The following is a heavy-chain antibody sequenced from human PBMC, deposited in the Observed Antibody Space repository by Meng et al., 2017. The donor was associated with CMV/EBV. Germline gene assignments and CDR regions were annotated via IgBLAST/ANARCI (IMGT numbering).Heavy chain of an antibody. J-gene: IGHJ4*02. D-gene: IGHD6-13*01. V-gene: IGHV4-34*01. CDR1: GGSFSGHY. CDR2: IKNSGST. Sequence: QRPPWGAGLLTPSGTLSPTARVCGGSFSGHYWSWIRQPPGKGLEWIGEIKNSGSTNYNPSLKSRVTISVDTSKNQFSLKLSSVTAADTAVYYCARGGIAAAGPFDYWGQGTLVTVSS. CDR3: ARGGIAAAGPFDY.